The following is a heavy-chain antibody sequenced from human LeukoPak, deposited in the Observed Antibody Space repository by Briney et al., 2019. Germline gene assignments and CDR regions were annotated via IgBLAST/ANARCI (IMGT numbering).Heavy chain of an antibody. CDR1: GFTFSDYF. J-gene: IGHJ4*02. CDR3: ARDFDSSGWYDY. D-gene: IGHD6-19*01. V-gene: IGHV3-74*01. CDR2: INSDGSST. Sequence: GGSLRLSCAASGFTFSDYFMTWVRQAPGKGLVWVSRINSDGSSTSYADSVKGRFTISRDNAKNTLYLQMNSLRAEDTAVYYCARDFDSSGWYDYWGQGTLVTVSS.